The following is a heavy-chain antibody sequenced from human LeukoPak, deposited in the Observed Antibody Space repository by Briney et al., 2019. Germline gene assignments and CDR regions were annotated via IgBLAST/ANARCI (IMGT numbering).Heavy chain of an antibody. D-gene: IGHD3-22*01. CDR3: AKDRTLYYYDSSGFDY. J-gene: IGHJ4*02. CDR2: ISYDGSNK. CDR1: GFTFSSYR. V-gene: IGHV3-30*18. Sequence: GGSLRLSCAASGFTFSSYRMNWVRQAPGKGLEWVAVISYDGSNKYYADSVKGRFTISRDNSKNTLYLQMNSLRAEDTAVYYCAKDRTLYYYDSSGFDYWGQGTLVTVSS.